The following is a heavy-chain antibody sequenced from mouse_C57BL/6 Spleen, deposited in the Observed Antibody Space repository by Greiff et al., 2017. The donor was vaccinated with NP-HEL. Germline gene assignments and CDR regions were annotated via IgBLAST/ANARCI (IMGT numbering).Heavy chain of an antibody. V-gene: IGHV1-26*01. J-gene: IGHJ2*01. CDR3: ARHWADY. CDR1: GYTFTDYY. D-gene: IGHD4-1*01. CDR2: INPNNGGT. Sequence: EVKLQESGPELVKPGASVKISCKASGYTFTDYYMNWVKQSHGKSLEWIGDINPNNGGTSYNQKFKGKATLTVDKSSSTAYMELRSLTSEDSAVYYCARHWADYWGQGTTLTVSS.